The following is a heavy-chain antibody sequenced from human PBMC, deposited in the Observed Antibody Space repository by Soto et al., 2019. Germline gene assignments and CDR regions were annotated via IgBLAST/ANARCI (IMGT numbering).Heavy chain of an antibody. CDR3: ARDLNSGIYPDAFDI. CDR1: GFTFSSYG. Sequence: QVQLVESGGGVVQPGRSLRLSCAASGFTFSSYGMHWVRQAPGKGLEWVAVIWYAGSNKYYADSVKGRFTISRDNSKNTLYLQMNSLRAEDTAEYYCARDLNSGIYPDAFDIWGQGTMVTVSS. D-gene: IGHD1-26*01. V-gene: IGHV3-33*01. J-gene: IGHJ3*02. CDR2: IWYAGSNK.